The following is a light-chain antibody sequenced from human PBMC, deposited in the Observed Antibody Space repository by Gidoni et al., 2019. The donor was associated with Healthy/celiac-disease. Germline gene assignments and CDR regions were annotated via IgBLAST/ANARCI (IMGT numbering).Light chain of an antibody. Sequence: DIVMTQSPLSLLVTPGEPASISCRSSQSLLHSNGYNYLDWYLQKPGQSPQLLIYLGSNRASGVPDRFSGSGSGTDFTLKISRVEAEDVAVYYCMQALQTQLTFGGGTKVEIK. J-gene: IGKJ4*01. V-gene: IGKV2-28*01. CDR2: LGS. CDR1: QSLLHSNGYNY. CDR3: MQALQTQLT.